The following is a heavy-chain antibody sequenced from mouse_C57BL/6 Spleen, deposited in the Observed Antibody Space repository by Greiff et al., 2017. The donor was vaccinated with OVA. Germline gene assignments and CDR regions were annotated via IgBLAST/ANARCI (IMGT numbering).Heavy chain of an antibody. J-gene: IGHJ2*01. V-gene: IGHV1-4*01. CDR3: ASGYYGSGY. CDR1: GYTFTSYT. CDR2: INPSSGYT. Sequence: VQGVESGAELARPGASVKMSCKASGYTFTSYTMHWVKQRPGQGLEWIGYINPSSGYTKYNQKFKDKATLTADKSSSTAYMQLSSLTSEDSAVYYCASGYYGSGYWGQGTTLTVSS. D-gene: IGHD1-1*01.